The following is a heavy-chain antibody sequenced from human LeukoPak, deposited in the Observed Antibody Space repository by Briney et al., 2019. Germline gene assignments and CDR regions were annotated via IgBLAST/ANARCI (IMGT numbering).Heavy chain of an antibody. CDR3: AKSGRITMVRGALKGGAYFDY. V-gene: IGHV4-59*01. CDR1: GGSISSYY. J-gene: IGHJ4*02. CDR2: IYYSGST. Sequence: SETLSLTCTVFGGSISSYYWSWIRQPPGKGLEWIGYIYYSGSTNYNPSLKSRVTISVDTSKNQFSLKLSSVTAADTAVYYCAKSGRITMVRGALKGGAYFDYWGQGTLVTVSS. D-gene: IGHD3-10*01.